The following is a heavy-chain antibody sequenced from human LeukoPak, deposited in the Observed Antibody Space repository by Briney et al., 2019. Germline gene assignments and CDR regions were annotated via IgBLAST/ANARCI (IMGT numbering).Heavy chain of an antibody. D-gene: IGHD2-21*02. CDR2: IYPGDSDT. V-gene: IGHV5-51*01. Sequence: GESLKISRKGSGYSFTSYWIGWVRQMPGKGLEWMGMIYPGDSDTRYSPPFQGQVTISADKSISTAYLQWNSLKASDTAMYYCARRAYCGGDCYNDYWGQGTLVTVSS. J-gene: IGHJ4*02. CDR1: GYSFTSYW. CDR3: ARRAYCGGDCYNDY.